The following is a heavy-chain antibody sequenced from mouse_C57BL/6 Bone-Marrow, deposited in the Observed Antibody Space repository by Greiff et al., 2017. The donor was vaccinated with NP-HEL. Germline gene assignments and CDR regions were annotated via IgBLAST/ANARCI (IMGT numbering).Heavy chain of an antibody. CDR1: GFTFSDYY. V-gene: IGHV5-16*01. CDR3: ARGGTLPYFDV. Sequence: EVKLMESEGGLVQPGSSMKLSCTASGFTFSDYYMAWVRQVPEKGLEWVANINYDGSSTYYLDSLKSRFIISRDNAKNILYLQMSSLKSEDTATYYCARGGTLPYFDVWGTGTTVTVSS. J-gene: IGHJ1*03. D-gene: IGHD2-14*01. CDR2: INYDGSST.